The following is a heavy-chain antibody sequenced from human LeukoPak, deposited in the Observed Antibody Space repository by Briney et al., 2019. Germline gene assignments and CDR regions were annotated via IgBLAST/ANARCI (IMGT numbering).Heavy chain of an antibody. Sequence: GGSLRLSCAASRFTFSSYSMNWVRQAPGKGLEWVSYISSSSSTIYYADSVKGRFTISRDNAKNSLYLQMNSLRAEDTAVYYCARELAVPATGYWGQGTLVTVSS. J-gene: IGHJ4*02. CDR2: ISSSSSTI. D-gene: IGHD2-15*01. CDR1: RFTFSSYS. CDR3: ARELAVPATGY. V-gene: IGHV3-48*01.